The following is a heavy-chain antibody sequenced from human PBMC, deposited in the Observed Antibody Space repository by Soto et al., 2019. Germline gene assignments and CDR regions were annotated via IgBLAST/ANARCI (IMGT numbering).Heavy chain of an antibody. J-gene: IGHJ6*02. D-gene: IGHD1-26*01. Sequence: GGSLRLSCAASGFTFSSYAMSWVRQAPGKGLEWVSAISGSGISTYYADSVKGRFTISRDNSKNTLYLQMNSLRAEDTAVYYCAKERIVGANTPYYYGMDVWGQGTTVTVSS. CDR2: ISGSGIST. CDR3: AKERIVGANTPYYYGMDV. CDR1: GFTFSSYA. V-gene: IGHV3-23*01.